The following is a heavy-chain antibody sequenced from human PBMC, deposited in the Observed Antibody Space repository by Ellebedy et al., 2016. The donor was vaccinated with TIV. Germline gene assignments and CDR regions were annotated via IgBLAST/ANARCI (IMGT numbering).Heavy chain of an antibody. V-gene: IGHV2-70*01. CDR1: GFSLTTSGMC. D-gene: IGHD5-18*01. CDR2: IDWEDDK. CDR3: ARTLTGFNYGYHFDY. J-gene: IGHJ4*02. Sequence: SGPTLVKPTQTLTLTCTFSGFSLTTSGMCVSWIRQPPGKALEWLALIDWEDDKYYRTSLKTRLTISKDTSKNQVVLSMTNMDPVDTATYYCARTLTGFNYGYHFDYWGQGALVNVSS.